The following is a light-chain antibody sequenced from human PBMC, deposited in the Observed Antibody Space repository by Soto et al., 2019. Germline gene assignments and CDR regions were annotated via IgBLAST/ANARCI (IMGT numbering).Light chain of an antibody. CDR2: AAS. CDR3: QKYNSAPPFT. CDR1: QGIGTY. J-gene: IGKJ3*01. V-gene: IGKV1-27*01. Sequence: DFQMTQSPSSLSASVGDRVTITCRASQGIGTYLAWYQQKPGEVPKLLIYAASTLQAGVPSRFSGSGSATDFSLIISSLQPEDDATYYCQKYNSAPPFTFGPGTKVDIK.